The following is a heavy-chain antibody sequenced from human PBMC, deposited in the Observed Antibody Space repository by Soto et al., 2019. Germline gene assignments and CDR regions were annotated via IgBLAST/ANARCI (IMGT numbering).Heavy chain of an antibody. CDR3: AGIYYYDSSGYYYRG. J-gene: IGHJ4*02. CDR2: ISSSSSYI. CDR1: GFTFSSYS. V-gene: IGHV3-21*01. Sequence: EVQLVESGGGLVKPGGSLRLSCAASGFTFSSYSMNWVRQAPGKGLEWVSSISSSSSYIYYADSVKGRFTISRDNAKNSLYLQMNSLRAEDTAVYYCAGIYYYDSSGYYYRGWGQGTLVTVSS. D-gene: IGHD3-22*01.